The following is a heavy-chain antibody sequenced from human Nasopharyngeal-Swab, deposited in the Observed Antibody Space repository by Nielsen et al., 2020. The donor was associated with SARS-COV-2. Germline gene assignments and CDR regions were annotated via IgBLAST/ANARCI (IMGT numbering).Heavy chain of an antibody. CDR3: ARGRLRRYYDYVWGSYRSAAFDI. Sequence: SETLSLTCTVSGGSIRSSSYYWGWIRQPPGKGLEWIDEIHHSGSTNYNPSLKSRVTISLDTSKNQFSLKLTSVTAADTAVYYCARGRLRRYYDYVWGSYRSAAFDIWGQGTMVTVPS. CDR2: IHHSGST. CDR1: GGSIRSSSYY. J-gene: IGHJ3*02. V-gene: IGHV4-39*07. D-gene: IGHD3-16*02.